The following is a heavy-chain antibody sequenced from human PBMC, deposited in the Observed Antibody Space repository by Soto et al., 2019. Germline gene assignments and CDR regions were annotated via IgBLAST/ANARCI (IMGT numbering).Heavy chain of an antibody. Sequence: GSGTPAWPNFSNCCITFVGASPGQPLEWLGWISLYSDGTNYAQKFQGRVSMTTDKSTTTAYMELRSLRSDDTAVDYCARVVTGAEAWFGPWGRETLLTFSA. CDR2: ISLYSDGT. CDR1: WPNFSNCC. J-gene: IGHJ5*02. V-gene: IGHV1-18*01. CDR3: ARVVTGAEAWFGP.